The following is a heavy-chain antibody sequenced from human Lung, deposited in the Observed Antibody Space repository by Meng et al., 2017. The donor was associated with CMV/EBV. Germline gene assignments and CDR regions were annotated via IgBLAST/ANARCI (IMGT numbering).Heavy chain of an antibody. CDR1: GFNFSNYA. CDR3: ASNGYCSGTKCYWFFDY. D-gene: IGHD2-2*03. J-gene: IGHJ4*02. Sequence: GGSXRLXXSVSGFNFSNYAMHWVRQTPGKGLEWVALISYDGTDKAYGDSVKGRFTISRDNSKSTLSLQMDSLRDEHTAFYFCASNGYCSGTKCYWFFDYXGQGXLVTVSS. CDR2: ISYDGTDK. V-gene: IGHV3-30*04.